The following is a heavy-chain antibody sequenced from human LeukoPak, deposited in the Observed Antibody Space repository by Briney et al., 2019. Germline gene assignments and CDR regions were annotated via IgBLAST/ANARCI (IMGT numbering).Heavy chain of an antibody. V-gene: IGHV1-69*13. Sequence: SVKVSCKASGGTFSSYAISWVRQAPGQGLEWMGGIIPIFGTANYAQKFQGRVTITADESTSTAYMELSSLRSEDSAVYYCASGTAVTGYYFDYWGQGTLVTVSS. J-gene: IGHJ4*02. CDR2: IIPIFGTA. CDR1: GGTFSSYA. D-gene: IGHD4-11*01. CDR3: ASGTAVTGYYFDY.